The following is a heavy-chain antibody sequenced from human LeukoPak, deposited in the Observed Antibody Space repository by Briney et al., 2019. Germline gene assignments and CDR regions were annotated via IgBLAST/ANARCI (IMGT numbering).Heavy chain of an antibody. Sequence: ASVKVSCKASGYTFTSYAMHWVRQAPGQRLEWMGWINAGNGNTKYSQKFQGRVTITRDTSASTAYMELSSLRSEDTAVYYCARGSEGLYGDYGDGMDVWGQGTTVTVSS. D-gene: IGHD4-17*01. CDR3: ARGSEGLYGDYGDGMDV. CDR2: INAGNGNT. J-gene: IGHJ6*02. V-gene: IGHV1-3*01. CDR1: GYTFTSYA.